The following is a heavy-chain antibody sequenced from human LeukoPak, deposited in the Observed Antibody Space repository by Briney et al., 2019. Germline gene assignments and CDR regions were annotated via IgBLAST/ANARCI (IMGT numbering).Heavy chain of an antibody. CDR2: IYYSGST. J-gene: IGHJ4*02. V-gene: IGHV4-39*01. CDR3: ARHSSPGGLLWFGELLGYFDY. Sequence: SETLSLTCTVSGGSISSSSYYWGWIRQPPGKGVEWIGSIYYSGSTYYNPSLKSRVTISVDTSKNQFSLKLSSVTAADTAVYYCARHSSPGGLLWFGELLGYFDYWGQGTLVTVSS. CDR1: GGSISSSSYY. D-gene: IGHD3-10*01.